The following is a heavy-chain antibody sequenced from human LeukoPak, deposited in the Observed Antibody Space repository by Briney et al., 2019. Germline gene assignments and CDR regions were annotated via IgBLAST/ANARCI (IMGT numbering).Heavy chain of an antibody. V-gene: IGHV4-30-4*01. CDR1: GGSISSGEYY. J-gene: IGHJ3*02. CDR2: IYYSGST. Sequence: PSETLSLTCTVSGGSISSGEYYWSWIRQPPGKGLEWIGYIYYSGSTYYNPSLKSRVTISVDTSKNQFSLKLSSVTAADTAVYYCARGAYYYENDAFDIWGQGTMVTVSS. CDR3: ARGAYYYENDAFDI. D-gene: IGHD3-22*01.